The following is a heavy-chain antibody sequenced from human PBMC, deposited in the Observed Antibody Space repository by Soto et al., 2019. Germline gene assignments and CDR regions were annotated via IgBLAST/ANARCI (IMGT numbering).Heavy chain of an antibody. D-gene: IGHD6-25*01. CDR3: AKVVSGGHLDY. V-gene: IGHV4-59*01. CDR1: CSTIIDYY. J-gene: IGHJ4*02. CDR2: IHYTGST. Sequence: SETQSLTYTFSCSTIIDYYGTLLRQPPERGLEWIGYIHYTGSTTYNPSLRSRVTFSVDTSKNQFSLSLTSVTAADTAVYFCAKVVSGGHLDYWGQGTLVTVSS.